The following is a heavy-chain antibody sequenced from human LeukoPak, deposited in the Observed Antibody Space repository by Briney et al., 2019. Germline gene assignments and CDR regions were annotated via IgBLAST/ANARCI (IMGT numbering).Heavy chain of an antibody. D-gene: IGHD5-18*01. V-gene: IGHV3-21*01. CDR1: GFTLSSHA. J-gene: IGHJ4*02. Sequence: GGSLRLSCAASGFTLSSHAMSWVRQAPGKGLEWVSSISSSSSYIYYADSVKGRFTTSRDNAKNSLYLQMNSLRAEDTAVYYCAREWDTAMSWGQGTLVTVSS. CDR3: AREWDTAMS. CDR2: ISSSSSYI.